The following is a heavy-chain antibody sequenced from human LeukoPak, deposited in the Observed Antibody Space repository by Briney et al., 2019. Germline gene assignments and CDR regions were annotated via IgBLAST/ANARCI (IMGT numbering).Heavy chain of an antibody. CDR3: ARQPGIAVNWFDP. D-gene: IGHD6-19*01. V-gene: IGHV4-39*01. CDR2: IYYSGST. CDR1: GGSISSSSYY. Sequence: SETLSLTCTVSGGSISSSSYYWGWIRQPPGKGLEWIGSIYYSGSTYYNPSLKSRVTISVDTSKNQFSLKLSSVTAADTAVYYCARQPGIAVNWFDPLGPGNPGHRLL. J-gene: IGHJ5*02.